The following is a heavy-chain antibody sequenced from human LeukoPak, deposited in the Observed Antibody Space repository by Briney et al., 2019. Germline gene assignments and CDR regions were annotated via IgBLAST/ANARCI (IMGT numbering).Heavy chain of an antibody. CDR3: ARDRIAVAGTFDY. V-gene: IGHV4-39*07. CDR1: GGSISSSSYY. J-gene: IGHJ4*02. D-gene: IGHD6-19*01. Sequence: SETLSLTCTVSGGSISSSSYYWVWIRQPPGKGLEWIGSIYYSGSTYYNPSLKSRVTISVDTSKNQFSLKLSSVTAADTAVYYCARDRIAVAGTFDYWGQGTLVTVSS. CDR2: IYYSGST.